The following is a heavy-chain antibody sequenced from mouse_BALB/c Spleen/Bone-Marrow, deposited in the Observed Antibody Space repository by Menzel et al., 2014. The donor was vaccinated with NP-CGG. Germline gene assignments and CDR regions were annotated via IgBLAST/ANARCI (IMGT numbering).Heavy chain of an antibody. Sequence: EVKLVESGPELVKPGASVNISCKASGYTFTDYNMHWVKQSHGKSLEWIGYIYPYNGGTGYNQKFKSKATLTVDNSYSTDYMELRSLTSEDSAVYYCGRGGDRYDDWFAYWGQGTLVTVSA. CDR3: GRGGDRYDDWFAY. J-gene: IGHJ3*01. CDR1: GYTFTDYN. V-gene: IGHV1S29*02. CDR2: IYPYNGGT. D-gene: IGHD2-14*01.